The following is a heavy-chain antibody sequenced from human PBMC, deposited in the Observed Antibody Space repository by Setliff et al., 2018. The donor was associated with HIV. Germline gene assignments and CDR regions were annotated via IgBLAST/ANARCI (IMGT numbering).Heavy chain of an antibody. D-gene: IGHD3-10*01. J-gene: IGHJ4*02. CDR3: ATSPAGEILGSRPFYFDY. CDR1: GDSINSGNYY. V-gene: IGHV4-31*03. CDR2: IYYSGST. Sequence: ASETLSLTCTVSGDSINSGNYYWSWIRQHPGKGLEWIGYIYYSGSTYYSPSLKSRVTISEDTSKNQFSLKMRSVTAADTAVYYFATSPAGEILGSRPFYFDYWGQGTLVTVSS.